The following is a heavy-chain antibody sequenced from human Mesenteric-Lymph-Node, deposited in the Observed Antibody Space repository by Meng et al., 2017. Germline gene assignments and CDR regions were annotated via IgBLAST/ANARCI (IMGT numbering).Heavy chain of an antibody. V-gene: IGHV4-59*01. D-gene: IGHD3-22*01. CDR3: ARDGMYYYDSSGYKQNWFDP. J-gene: IGHJ5*02. CDR2: VSYSGSA. CDR1: GGSISNYY. Sequence: GSLRLSCTVSGGSISNYYWNWIRQPPGKGLEWIGYVSYSGSANYNPSLKSRVTISVDTSKNQFPLRLSSVTAADTAVYYCARDGMYYYDSSGYKQNWFDPWGQGTLVTVSS.